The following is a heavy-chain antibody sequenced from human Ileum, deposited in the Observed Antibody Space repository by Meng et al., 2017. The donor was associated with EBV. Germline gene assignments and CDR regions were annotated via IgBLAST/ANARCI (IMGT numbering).Heavy chain of an antibody. Sequence: QVQLQQSVPGLVRPSKTLASTCTGCGGSISIGEYYVSWIRQPPGKGLEWIGYIYNSGSTYYNPSLKSRVTISVDTSKNQFSLKLRFVTAADTAVYYCARECRSHQVGVSVYWGQGNLVTVSS. J-gene: IGHJ4*02. V-gene: IGHV4-30-4*01. D-gene: IGHD2-21*01. CDR3: ARECRSHQVGVSVY. CDR1: GGSISIGEYY. CDR2: IYNSGST.